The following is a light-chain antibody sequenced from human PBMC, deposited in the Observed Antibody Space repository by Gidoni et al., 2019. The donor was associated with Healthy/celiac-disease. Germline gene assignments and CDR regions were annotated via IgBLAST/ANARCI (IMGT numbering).Light chain of an antibody. Sequence: EIALTHSPGSPSLSPGERASQSVSSSYLAWYQEKPDQTPSLLIYGASSRATGIPDRFSGGGSGTDFTLTISRLEPDDSAVYYCQQYGSSPTFGGGTKVEIK. V-gene: IGKV3-20*01. CDR3: QQYGSSPT. CDR1: QSVSSSY. J-gene: IGKJ4*01. CDR2: GAS.